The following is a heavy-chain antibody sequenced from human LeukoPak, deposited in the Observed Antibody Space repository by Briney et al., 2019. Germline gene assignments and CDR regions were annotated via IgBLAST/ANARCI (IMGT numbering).Heavy chain of an antibody. CDR3: ARETAAADTDAFDI. D-gene: IGHD6-13*01. CDR2: IYYSGST. J-gene: IGHJ3*02. Sequence: SETLSLTCTVSGGSISSSHYYWGWIRQPPGKGLEWIGNIYYSGSTFYNPSLKSRVTISVDTSKNQFSLKLSSVTAADTAVYYCARETAAADTDAFDIWGQGTMVTVSS. CDR1: GGSISSSHYY. V-gene: IGHV4-39*07.